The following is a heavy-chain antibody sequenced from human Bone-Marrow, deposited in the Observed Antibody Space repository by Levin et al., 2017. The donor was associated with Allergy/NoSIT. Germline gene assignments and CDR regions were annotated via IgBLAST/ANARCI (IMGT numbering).Heavy chain of an antibody. CDR3: ARGYEYGDYAEAEDFYYGLDV. CDR2: IKEDGSDK. D-gene: IGHD4-17*01. Sequence: PGGSLRLSCVASGFSFSTYWMSWVRQAPGKGLEWVANIKEDGSDKYYVDSVKGRVTVSRDNAKNSLYLQMNSLRAEDTAVYYCARGYEYGDYAEAEDFYYGLDVWGQGTTVTVS. J-gene: IGHJ6*02. CDR1: GFSFSTYW. V-gene: IGHV3-7*01.